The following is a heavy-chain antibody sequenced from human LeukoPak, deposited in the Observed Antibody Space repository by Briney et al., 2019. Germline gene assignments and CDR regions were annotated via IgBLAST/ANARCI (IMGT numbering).Heavy chain of an antibody. CDR1: GYTFTVYY. D-gene: IGHD3-16*02. Sequence: GASVKVSCMASGYTFTVYYMHWERQAPAPGLELEGLINTNCGGTNYAQNFQGRVTMTRDTSISTAYMELSRLRTDDTAVYYCARDRGMTFGGVIADYAFDIWGQGTMVTVSS. V-gene: IGHV1-2*02. J-gene: IGHJ3*02. CDR2: INTNCGGT. CDR3: ARDRGMTFGGVIADYAFDI.